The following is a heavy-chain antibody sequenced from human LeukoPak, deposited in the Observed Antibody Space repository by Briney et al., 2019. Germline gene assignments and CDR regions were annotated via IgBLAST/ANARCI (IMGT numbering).Heavy chain of an antibody. J-gene: IGHJ4*02. CDR3: ARVNSDFWSGYLDY. CDR2: ISAYNGDT. CDR1: GYAFARHG. D-gene: IGHD3-3*01. V-gene: IGHV1-18*01. Sequence: ASVKVSCEASGYAFARHGISWVRQAPGQGLEWMGWISAYNGDTKYAQNFQGRVTMTTETSTSTAYMELRSLRSDDTAVYYCARVNSDFWSGYLDYWGQGTLVTVSS.